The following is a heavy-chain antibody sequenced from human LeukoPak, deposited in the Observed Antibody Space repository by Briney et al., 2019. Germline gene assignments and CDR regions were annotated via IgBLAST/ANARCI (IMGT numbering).Heavy chain of an antibody. CDR1: GFTFDDYA. J-gene: IGHJ4*02. V-gene: IGHV3-9*03. Sequence: GGSLRLSCAASGFTFDDYAMHWVRQAPGKGLEWVSGISWNSGSIGYADPVKGRFTISRDNAKNSLYLQMNSLRAEDMALYYCAKDKAYSSSCIDYWGQGTLVTVSS. CDR2: ISWNSGSI. D-gene: IGHD6-13*01. CDR3: AKDKAYSSSCIDY.